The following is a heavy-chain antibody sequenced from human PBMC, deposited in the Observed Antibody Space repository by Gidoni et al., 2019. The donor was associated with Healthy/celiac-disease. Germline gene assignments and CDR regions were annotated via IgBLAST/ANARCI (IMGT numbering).Heavy chain of an antibody. CDR1: GGSISSSSYY. CDR2: IYYSGST. V-gene: IGHV4-39*01. CDR3: ARHYGDDRGLGN. D-gene: IGHD4-17*01. Sequence: QLQLQESGQGLVKPSETMSLTCTVSGGSISSSSYYWGWIRQPPGKGLEWIGSIYYSGSTYSHPSLKSRVTISVYTSKNPFSLKLSSVTAADTAVYYCARHYGDDRGLGNWGQGTLVTVSS. J-gene: IGHJ4*02.